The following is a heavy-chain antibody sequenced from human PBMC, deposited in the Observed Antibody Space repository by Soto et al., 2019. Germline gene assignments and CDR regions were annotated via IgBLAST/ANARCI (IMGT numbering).Heavy chain of an antibody. CDR3: AKHLHYDFWSGSDY. J-gene: IGHJ4*02. CDR1: GFTFSSYA. CDR2: ISGSGGST. D-gene: IGHD3-3*01. Sequence: GGSLRLSCAASGFTFSSYAMSWVRQAPGKGLEWVSAISGSGGSTYYADSVKGRFTISRDNSKNTLYLQMNSLRAEDTAVYYCAKHLHYDFWSGSDYWGQGTLVTVSS. V-gene: IGHV3-23*01.